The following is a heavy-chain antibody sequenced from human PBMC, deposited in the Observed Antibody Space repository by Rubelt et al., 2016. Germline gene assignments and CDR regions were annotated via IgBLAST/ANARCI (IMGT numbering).Heavy chain of an antibody. D-gene: IGHD6-13*01. CDR2: IKEDGSDK. J-gene: IGHJ4*02. CDR1: GFTFSSYW. CDR3: SRGRSSSWYYFDC. Sequence: EVQLVESGGGLVQPGGSLRVSCAASGFTFSSYWMTWVRQAPGKGLEWVANIKEDGSDKYYVDSVKGRFTISRDNAKNSLYLQMNSLRAEDTAVYYCSRGRSSSWYYFDCWGQGTLVTVSS. V-gene: IGHV3-7*01.